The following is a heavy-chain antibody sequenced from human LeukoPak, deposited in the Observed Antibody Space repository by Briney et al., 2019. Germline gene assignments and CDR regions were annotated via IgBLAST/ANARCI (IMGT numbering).Heavy chain of an antibody. J-gene: IGHJ4*02. D-gene: IGHD4-23*01. V-gene: IGHV3-23*01. CDR2: ISGSGGST. Sequence: GSLRLSCAASGFTFSNYAMSWVRQAPGKGLEWVSAISGSGGSTYYADSVKGRFTISRDNSKNTLYLQMNSLRAEDTAVYYCAKGDGYGGRYCFDYWGQGTLVTVSS. CDR1: GFTFSNYA. CDR3: AKGDGYGGRYCFDY.